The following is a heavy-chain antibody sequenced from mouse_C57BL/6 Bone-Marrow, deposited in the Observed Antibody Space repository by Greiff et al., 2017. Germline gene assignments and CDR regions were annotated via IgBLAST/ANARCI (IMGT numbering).Heavy chain of an antibody. CDR3: TTHYTTVFDY. CDR1: GFNIKDYY. Sequence: VQLQQSGAELVRPGASVTLSCTASGFNIKDYYMHWVKQRPEQGLEWIGRIDPEDGDTEYAPKFQGKATMTADTSSNTAYLQLSSLTSEDTGVYYCTTHYTTVFDYWGQGTTRTVSA. CDR2: IDPEDGDT. D-gene: IGHD1-1*01. V-gene: IGHV14-1*01. J-gene: IGHJ2*01.